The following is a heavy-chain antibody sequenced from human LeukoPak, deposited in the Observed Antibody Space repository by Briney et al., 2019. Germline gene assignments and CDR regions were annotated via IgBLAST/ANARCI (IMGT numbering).Heavy chain of an antibody. CDR2: ICSGSSNI. J-gene: IGHJ4*02. V-gene: IGHV3-48*04. CDR1: GFTFSSYS. Sequence: GGSLRLSCAASGFTFSSYSMNWVRQAPGKGLEWVADICSGSSNIYYADSVKGRFNISRDNAKNSLYIQMNNHRAEDTAVCYCAGDSITYSSSLDYWGQGTLVTVSS. CDR3: AGDSITYSSSLDY. D-gene: IGHD6-13*01.